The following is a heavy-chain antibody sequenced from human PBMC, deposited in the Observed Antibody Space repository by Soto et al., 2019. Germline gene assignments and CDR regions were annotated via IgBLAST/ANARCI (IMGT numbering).Heavy chain of an antibody. CDR3: AGVVWFRGMDV. J-gene: IGHJ6*02. V-gene: IGHV6-1*01. D-gene: IGHD3-16*01. CDR1: GDSVSSSSAA. CDR2: TYYRSKWIH. Sequence: SQTLSLTCDSSGDSVSSSSAAWNWIRESPSRGLEWLGRTYYRSKWIHEYTVSMESRITINPDTSKNQFSLHIYSVTPEDTAVYYCAGVVWFRGMDVWGQGTMVTVSS.